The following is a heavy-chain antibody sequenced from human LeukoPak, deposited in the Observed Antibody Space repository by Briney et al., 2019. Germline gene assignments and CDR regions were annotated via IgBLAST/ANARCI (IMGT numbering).Heavy chain of an antibody. J-gene: IGHJ6*02. Sequence: SETLSLTCTVSGGSISSYYWSWIRQPPGKGLEWIGYIYYSGSTNYNPSLKSRVTISVDTSKNQFSLKLSSVTAADTAVYYCARSRLMTYYGMDVWGQGTTVTVSS. V-gene: IGHV4-59*01. D-gene: IGHD6-19*01. CDR3: ARSRLMTYYGMDV. CDR2: IYYSGST. CDR1: GGSISSYY.